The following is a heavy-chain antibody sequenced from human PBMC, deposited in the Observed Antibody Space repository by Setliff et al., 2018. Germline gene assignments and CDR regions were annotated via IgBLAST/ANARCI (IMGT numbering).Heavy chain of an antibody. CDR1: GGAISSGSYY. Sequence: SETLSLTCTVSGGAISSGSYYWSWIRHPAGKGLEWIGRIYTSGSTNYNPSLKSRVTISVDKSKNQFSLKLSSVTAADTAVYYCARGYYYYYMDVWGKGTTVT. CDR2: IYTSGST. V-gene: IGHV4-61*02. J-gene: IGHJ6*03. CDR3: ARGYYYYYMDV.